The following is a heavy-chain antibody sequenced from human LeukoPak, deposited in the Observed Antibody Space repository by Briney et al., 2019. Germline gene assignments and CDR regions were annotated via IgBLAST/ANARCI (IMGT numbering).Heavy chain of an antibody. CDR1: GGSISSYY. D-gene: IGHD3-16*01. J-gene: IGHJ3*02. V-gene: IGHV4-59*01. Sequence: SETLSLTCTVSGGSISSYYWSWIRQPPGKGLEWIGYIEDSGSTNYNPSLKSRVTISVDTSKNQFSLKLSSVTAADTAVYYCARERGDFRFVDIWGQGTMVIVSS. CDR2: IEDSGST. CDR3: ARERGDFRFVDI.